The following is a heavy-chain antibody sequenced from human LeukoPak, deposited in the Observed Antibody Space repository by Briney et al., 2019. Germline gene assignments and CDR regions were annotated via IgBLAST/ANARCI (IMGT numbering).Heavy chain of an antibody. CDR1: GFTFSSYA. CDR2: ISYDGSNK. D-gene: IGHD4-17*01. CDR3: ARDYLRGGDYGNWFDP. Sequence: GRSLRLSCAASGFTFSSYAMHWVRQAPGKGLEWVAVISYDGSNKYYADSVKGRFTLSRDNSKNTLYLQMNSLRAEDTAVYYCARDYLRGGDYGNWFDPWGQGTLVTVSS. J-gene: IGHJ5*02. V-gene: IGHV3-30*04.